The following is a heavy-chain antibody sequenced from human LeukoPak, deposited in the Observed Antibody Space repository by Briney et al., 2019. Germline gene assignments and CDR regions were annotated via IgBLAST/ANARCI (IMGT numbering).Heavy chain of an antibody. CDR2: ISYSGST. J-gene: IGHJ4*02. CDR3: ARVKRYYDILTGDTPKYYFDY. Sequence: SETLSLTCTVSGGSISSNNWSWIRQPPGKGLEWIGYISYSGSTHYNPSLKSRVTISVDTSKNQFSLKLSSVTAADTAVYYCARVKRYYDILTGDTPKYYFDYWGQGTLVTVSS. D-gene: IGHD3-9*01. V-gene: IGHV4-59*08. CDR1: GGSISSNN.